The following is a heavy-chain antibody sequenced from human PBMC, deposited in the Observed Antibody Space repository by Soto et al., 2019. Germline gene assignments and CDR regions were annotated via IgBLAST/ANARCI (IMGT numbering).Heavy chain of an antibody. Sequence: LSLTCAVYGGSFSGYYWSWIRQPPGKGLEWIGEINHIGSTNYNPSLKSRVTISVDTSKNQFSLKLSSVTAADTAVYYCARGPQRFGRKYYYYGMDVWGQGTTVTVSS. CDR1: GGSFSGYY. CDR2: INHIGST. CDR3: ARGPQRFGRKYYYYGMDV. V-gene: IGHV4-34*01. D-gene: IGHD3-10*01. J-gene: IGHJ6*02.